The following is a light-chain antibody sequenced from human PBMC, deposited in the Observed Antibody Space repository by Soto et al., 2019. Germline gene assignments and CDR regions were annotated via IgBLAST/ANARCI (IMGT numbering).Light chain of an antibody. CDR1: SSDVGGYHY. Sequence: QSALTQPPSASWSPGQSVTISCTGTSSDVGGYHYVYWYQQHPGKVPKLMVYEVNKRPSGVPDRFSGSKSGNTASLTVSGLQAEYEADYYCTSYAGGNHVFGTGTKVTVL. J-gene: IGLJ1*01. V-gene: IGLV2-8*01. CDR3: TSYAGGNHV. CDR2: EVN.